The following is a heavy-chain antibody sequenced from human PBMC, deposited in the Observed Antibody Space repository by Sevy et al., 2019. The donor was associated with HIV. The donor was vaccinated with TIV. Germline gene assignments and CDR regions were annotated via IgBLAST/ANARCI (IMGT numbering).Heavy chain of an antibody. J-gene: IGHJ4*02. V-gene: IGHV3-7*01. Sequence: GGSLRLSCEVFGFNFRNYWMSWVRQAPGKGLEWVANIKHDGSEQYYLDSVKGRFTVSRDNGKKSLYLQMTGLRVDDAALYYCARERQEVVNSRAKFDYWGRGTLVSVSS. CDR3: ARERQEVVNSRAKFDY. CDR1: GFNFRNYW. CDR2: IKHDGSEQ. D-gene: IGHD2-2*01.